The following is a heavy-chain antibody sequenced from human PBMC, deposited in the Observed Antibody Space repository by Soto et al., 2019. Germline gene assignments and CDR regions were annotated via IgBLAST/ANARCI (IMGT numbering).Heavy chain of an antibody. CDR1: GYGFTTYG. CDR3: ARGRYGDY. D-gene: IGHD1-1*01. Sequence: QVHLVQSGAEVKKPGASVKVSCKGSGYGFTTYGITWVRQAPGQGLEWMAWISAHNGNTNSAQRLQGRDTVTRDPSTSTAYMELRSLRSDDTAVYYCARGRYGDYWGQGALVTVSS. CDR2: ISAHNGNT. J-gene: IGHJ4*02. V-gene: IGHV1-18*01.